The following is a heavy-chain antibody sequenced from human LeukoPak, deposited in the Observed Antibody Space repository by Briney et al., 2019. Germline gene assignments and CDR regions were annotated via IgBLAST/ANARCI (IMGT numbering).Heavy chain of an antibody. CDR1: GLTFSSYG. J-gene: IGHJ4*02. D-gene: IGHD1-26*01. CDR3: ARELLSGSYY. V-gene: IGHV3-33*01. CDR2: IWYDGSNK. Sequence: PGRSLRLSCAASGLTFSSYGMHWVRQAPVKGLEWVAVIWYDGSNKYYADSVKGRFTISRDNSKNTLYLQMKSLRAEDTAVYYCARELLSGSYYWGQGTLVTVSS.